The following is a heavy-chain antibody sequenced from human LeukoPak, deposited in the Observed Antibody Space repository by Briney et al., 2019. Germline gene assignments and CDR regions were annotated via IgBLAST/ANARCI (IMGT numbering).Heavy chain of an antibody. J-gene: IGHJ4*02. CDR3: AKDLPGIAVAGPKFGALDY. Sequence: GGSLRLSFAASGFTFGSYAMGWVRQAPGKGLEWVSAISSSGASKYYADSVKGRFTISRDNSKNTLYLQMNSLRAEDTAVYYCAKDLPGIAVAGPKFGALDYWGQGTLVTVSS. V-gene: IGHV3-23*01. CDR2: ISSSGASK. CDR1: GFTFGSYA. D-gene: IGHD6-19*01.